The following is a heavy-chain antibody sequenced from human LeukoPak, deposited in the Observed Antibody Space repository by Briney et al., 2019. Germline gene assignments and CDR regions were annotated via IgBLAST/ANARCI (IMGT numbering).Heavy chain of an antibody. D-gene: IGHD2-2*01. CDR1: GFTFSNAW. V-gene: IGHV3-15*01. Sequence: GGSLRLSCAASGFTFSNAWMSWVRQAPGKGLEWVGRIKSKTDGGTTDYAAPVKGRFTISRDDSKNTLYLQMNSLKNEDTAVYYCTTDTLGYCSSTSCYGSYYYYYYGMDVWGKGTMVTVSS. CDR3: TTDTLGYCSSTSCYGSYYYYYYGMDV. CDR2: IKSKTDGGTT. J-gene: IGHJ6*04.